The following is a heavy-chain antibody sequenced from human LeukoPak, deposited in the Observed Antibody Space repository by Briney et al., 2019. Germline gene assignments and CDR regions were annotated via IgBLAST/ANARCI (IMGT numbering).Heavy chain of an antibody. Sequence: PGESLKTSCKGSGYSFTSYWIGWVRQMPGKGLEWMGIIYPGDSDTRYSPSFQGQVTISADKSISTAYLQWSSLKASDTAMYYCARHSVPYYDFWSARGWFDPWGQGTLVTVSS. CDR1: GYSFTSYW. J-gene: IGHJ5*02. CDR3: ARHSVPYYDFWSARGWFDP. D-gene: IGHD3-3*01. CDR2: IYPGDSDT. V-gene: IGHV5-51*01.